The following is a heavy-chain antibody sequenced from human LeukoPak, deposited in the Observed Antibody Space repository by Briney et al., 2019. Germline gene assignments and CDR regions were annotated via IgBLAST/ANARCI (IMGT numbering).Heavy chain of an antibody. CDR1: GGSISSGSYY. Sequence: SETLSLTCTVSGGSISSGSYYWSWIRQPPGKGLEWIGEINHSGSTYYNPSLKSRVTISVDTSKNQFSLKLSSVTAADTAVYYCARTARRGVHYLGFDYWGQGTLVTVSS. CDR2: INHSGST. D-gene: IGHD3-10*01. J-gene: IGHJ4*02. CDR3: ARTARRGVHYLGFDY. V-gene: IGHV4-39*01.